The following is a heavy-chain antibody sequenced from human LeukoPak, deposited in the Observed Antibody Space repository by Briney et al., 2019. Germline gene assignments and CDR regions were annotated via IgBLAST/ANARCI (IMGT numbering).Heavy chain of an antibody. CDR1: GGSISSYY. CDR3: ARAPKLRYFDWSPNAFDI. Sequence: SETLSLTCTVSGGSISSYYWSWIRQPPGKGLEWIGYIYYSGSTNYNPSLKSRVTISVDTSKNLFSLKLSSVTAADTAVYYCARAPKLRYFDWSPNAFDIWGQGTMVTVSS. D-gene: IGHD3-9*01. V-gene: IGHV4-59*01. J-gene: IGHJ3*02. CDR2: IYYSGST.